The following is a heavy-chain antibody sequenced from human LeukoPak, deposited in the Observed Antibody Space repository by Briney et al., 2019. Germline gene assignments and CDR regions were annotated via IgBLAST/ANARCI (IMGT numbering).Heavy chain of an antibody. D-gene: IGHD4-17*01. V-gene: IGHV4-31*03. Sequence: SGTLSLTCTVSGGSISSGGYYWSWIRQHPGKGLEWIGYIYYSGSTYYNPSLKSRVTISVDTSKNQFSLKLSSVTAADTAVYYCAREVYGDYVVGFDYWGQGTLVTVSS. J-gene: IGHJ4*02. CDR1: GGSISSGGYY. CDR2: IYYSGST. CDR3: AREVYGDYVVGFDY.